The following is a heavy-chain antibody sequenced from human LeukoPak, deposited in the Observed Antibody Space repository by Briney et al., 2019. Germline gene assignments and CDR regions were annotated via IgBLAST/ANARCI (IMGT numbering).Heavy chain of an antibody. J-gene: IGHJ5*02. CDR2: MSFSGST. CDR1: GVSISNYY. V-gene: IGHV4-59*01. Sequence: PSETLSLTCTVSGVSISNYYWSWIRQPPGKKLEWIGYMSFSGSTNYNPSLKSRVTISLDTSKNQFSLRLNSVTAADTAVYYCARDQHHGSGTYAWFDPWGQGTLVTVSS. D-gene: IGHD3-10*01. CDR3: ARDQHHGSGTYAWFDP.